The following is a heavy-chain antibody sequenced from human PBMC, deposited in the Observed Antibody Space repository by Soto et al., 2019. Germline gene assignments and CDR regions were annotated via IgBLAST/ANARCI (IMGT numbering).Heavy chain of an antibody. D-gene: IGHD3-9*01. CDR2: ISHNGVSP. V-gene: IGHV3-23*01. CDR1: RFTFSNYA. J-gene: IGHJ6*02. CDR3: AKSFYDILTGFYTPPAYGMDV. Sequence: EVQLLESGGGLVQPGGSLRLSCAASRFTFSNYAMSWVRQAPGKGLEWVSAISHNGVSPYYADSVKGRFTISRDNSKNTLHLQMNSLRAEDTAVYYCAKSFYDILTGFYTPPAYGMDVWGQGTTVTVSS.